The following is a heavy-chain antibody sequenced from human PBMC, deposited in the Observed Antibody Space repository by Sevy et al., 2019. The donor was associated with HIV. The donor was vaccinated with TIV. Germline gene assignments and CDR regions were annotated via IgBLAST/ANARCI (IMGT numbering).Heavy chain of an antibody. D-gene: IGHD6-19*01. V-gene: IGHV3-21*01. CDR1: EFDFYTYS. J-gene: IGHJ4*02. CDR2: INGNSRYI. Sequence: GGSLRLSCAASEFDFYTYSMCWVRQAPGKGLEWVSFINGNSRYIYYADSAKGRFTTSRDNANKLLHLEMNSLRVEDTAVYYCTRDRVGGIGFDSWGQGTLVTVSS. CDR3: TRDRVGGIGFDS.